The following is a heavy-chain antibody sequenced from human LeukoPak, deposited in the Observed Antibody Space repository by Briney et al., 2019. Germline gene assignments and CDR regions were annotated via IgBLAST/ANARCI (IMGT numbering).Heavy chain of an antibody. Sequence: SETLSLTCTVSGGSISSYYWSWIRQPPGKGLEWIGYIYYSGSTNYNPSLKSRVTISVDTSKNQFSLKLSSVTAADTAVYYCARGGGVNIAAAGTIDYWGQGTLVTVSS. V-gene: IGHV4-59*08. D-gene: IGHD6-13*01. CDR2: IYYSGST. CDR3: ARGGGVNIAAAGTIDY. J-gene: IGHJ4*02. CDR1: GGSISSYY.